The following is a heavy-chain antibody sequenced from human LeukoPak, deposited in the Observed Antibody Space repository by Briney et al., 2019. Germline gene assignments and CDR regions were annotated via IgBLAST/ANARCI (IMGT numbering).Heavy chain of an antibody. CDR3: AKDLWGLTLVASFDC. J-gene: IGHJ4*02. CDR1: GFTFRNYG. Sequence: GGSLRLSCAASGFTFRNYGMNWVRLAPGKGLEWVSGISGSGGSTYYTDSVKGRFTISRDNSKNTLYMQMNSLRAEDTAVYYCAKDLWGLTLVASFDCWGQGTLVTVSS. CDR2: ISGSGGST. V-gene: IGHV3-23*01. D-gene: IGHD4/OR15-4a*01.